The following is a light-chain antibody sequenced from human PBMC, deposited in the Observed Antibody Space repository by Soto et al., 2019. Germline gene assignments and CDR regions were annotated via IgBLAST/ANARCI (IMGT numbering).Light chain of an antibody. V-gene: IGLV1-40*01. CDR1: SSNIGAGYD. CDR3: QSYDSSLSGFYV. CDR2: DNN. J-gene: IGLJ1*01. Sequence: QSVLTQPLSVSGAPGQTVTISCTGSSSNIGAGYDVHWYQQLPGRAPKLLIYDNNNRASGVPARFSGSKSATSASLAITGLQAEDGADYFCQSYDSSLSGFYVFGTGTKVTVL.